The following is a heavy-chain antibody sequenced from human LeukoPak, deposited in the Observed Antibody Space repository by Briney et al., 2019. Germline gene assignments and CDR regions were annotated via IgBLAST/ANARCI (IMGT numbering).Heavy chain of an antibody. CDR2: ISDSGGRT. CDR1: GITLSNYG. V-gene: IGHV3-23*01. CDR3: AKRGVVIRVILVGFHKEAYYFDS. J-gene: IGHJ4*02. D-gene: IGHD3-22*01. Sequence: GGSLRLSCAVSGITLSNYGMSWVRQAPGKGLEWVVGISDSGGRTNYADSVKGRFTISRDNPKNTLYLQMNSLRAEDTAVYFCAKRGVVIRVILVGFHKEAYYFDSWGQGALVTVSS.